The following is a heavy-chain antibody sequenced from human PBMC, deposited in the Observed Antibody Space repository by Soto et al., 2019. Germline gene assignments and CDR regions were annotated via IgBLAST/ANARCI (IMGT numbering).Heavy chain of an antibody. Sequence: QVQLQESGPGLVKPSQTLSLTCTVSGGSINIGGFYWSWVRQHPGKGLEWIGYIYHSGSTYYNPSLKSRVTISEDTSKNQFSLELSSVTAADTAVYYCARRGFSYGGGYFDLWGRGTLVTVSS. CDR2: IYHSGST. CDR1: GGSINIGGFY. D-gene: IGHD5-18*01. CDR3: ARRGFSYGGGYFDL. V-gene: IGHV4-31*03. J-gene: IGHJ2*01.